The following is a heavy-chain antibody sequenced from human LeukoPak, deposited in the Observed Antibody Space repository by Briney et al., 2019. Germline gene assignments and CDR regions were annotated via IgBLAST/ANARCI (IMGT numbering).Heavy chain of an antibody. V-gene: IGHV1-69*04. CDR3: ARETYSDGDSDY. D-gene: IGHD4-17*01. J-gene: IGHJ4*02. Sequence: SVKVSCKASGGTFSSYAISWVRQAPGQGLEWMGRIIPILGIANYAQKFQGRVTITADKSTSTAYMELSSLRSEDTAVYYCARETYSDGDSDYWGQGTLVTVSS. CDR1: GGTFSSYA. CDR2: IIPILGIA.